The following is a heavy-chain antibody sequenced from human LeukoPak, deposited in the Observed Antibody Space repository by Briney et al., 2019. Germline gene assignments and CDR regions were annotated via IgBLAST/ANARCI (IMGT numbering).Heavy chain of an antibody. D-gene: IGHD6-13*01. CDR1: GGSISSYY. CDR3: ARDRYSPYYFDY. Sequence: SETLSLTCTVSGGSISSYYWSWIRQPPGKGLEWIGYIYYSGSTNYNPSLKSRVTISVDTSKNQFFLKLSSVTAADTAVYYCARDRYSPYYFDYWGQGTLVTVSS. V-gene: IGHV4-59*01. J-gene: IGHJ4*02. CDR2: IYYSGST.